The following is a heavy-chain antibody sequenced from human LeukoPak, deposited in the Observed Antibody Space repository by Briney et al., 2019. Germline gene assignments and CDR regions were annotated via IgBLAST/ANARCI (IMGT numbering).Heavy chain of an antibody. CDR3: ATDPRSSSGYYPTDAFDI. J-gene: IGHJ3*02. V-gene: IGHV3-66*02. CDR1: GFTVSSNY. Sequence: GGSLRLSCAASGFTVSSNYMSWVRQAPGKGLEWVSVIYSGGSTYYADSVKGRFTISRDNSKNTLYLQMNSLRAEDTAVYYCATDPRSSSGYYPTDAFDIWGQGTMVTVSS. CDR2: IYSGGST. D-gene: IGHD3-22*01.